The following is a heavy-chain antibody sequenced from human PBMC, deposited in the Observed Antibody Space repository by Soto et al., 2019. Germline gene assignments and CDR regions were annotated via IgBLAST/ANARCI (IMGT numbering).Heavy chain of an antibody. Sequence: QVPLVQSGAEVKKPGASVKVSCKASGYTFTSYGISWVRQAPGQGLEWMGWISAYNGNTNYAQKLQGRVTMTTDTSTSTAYMELRSLRSDDTAVYYCARDRSGVLLEWLFPDYWGQGTLVTVSS. V-gene: IGHV1-18*01. CDR3: ARDRSGVLLEWLFPDY. CDR2: ISAYNGNT. CDR1: GYTFTSYG. D-gene: IGHD3-3*01. J-gene: IGHJ4*02.